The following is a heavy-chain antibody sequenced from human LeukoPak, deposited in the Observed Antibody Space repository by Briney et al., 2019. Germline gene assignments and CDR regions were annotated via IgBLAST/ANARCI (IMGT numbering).Heavy chain of an antibody. J-gene: IGHJ4*02. CDR3: ARDLLGSIDY. Sequence: PGGPLRLSCAASGFTVSSNYMSWVRQAPGKGLEWVSVIYSGGSTYYADSVKGRFTISRDNSKNTLYLQMNSLRAEDTAVYYCARDLLGSIDYWGQGTLVTVSS. V-gene: IGHV3-66*01. CDR2: IYSGGST. D-gene: IGHD2-15*01. CDR1: GFTVSSNY.